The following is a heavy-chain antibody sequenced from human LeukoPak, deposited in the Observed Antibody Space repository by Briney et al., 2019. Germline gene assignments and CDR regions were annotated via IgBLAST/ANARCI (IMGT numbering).Heavy chain of an antibody. CDR2: INPNSGGT. CDR3: AREGINCSGGSCYSSFDY. V-gene: IGHV1-2*06. CDR1: GGTFSSYA. Sequence: ASVKVSCKASGGTFSSYAISWVRQAPGQGLEWMGRINPNSGGTNYAQKFQGRVTMTRDTSISTAYMELSRLRSDDAAVYYCAREGINCSGGSCYSSFDYWGQGTLVTVSS. J-gene: IGHJ4*02. D-gene: IGHD2-15*01.